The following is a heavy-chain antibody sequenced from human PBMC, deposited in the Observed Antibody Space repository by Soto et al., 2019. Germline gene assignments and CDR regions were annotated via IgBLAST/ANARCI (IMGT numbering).Heavy chain of an antibody. D-gene: IGHD1-26*01. J-gene: IGHJ4*02. CDR2: IRAKAYSYAT. V-gene: IGHV3-73*02. CDR1: GFNFSGSG. Sequence: EVQLVESGGGLVQPGGSLKLSCAASGFNFSGSGMHWVRQASGKGLEWVGRIRAKAYSYATAYGASVKGRFTISRDDSQNTAYLQMNSLKSEDTAVYYCSPTWGPDCNWGQGTLVTVSS. CDR3: SPTWGPDCN.